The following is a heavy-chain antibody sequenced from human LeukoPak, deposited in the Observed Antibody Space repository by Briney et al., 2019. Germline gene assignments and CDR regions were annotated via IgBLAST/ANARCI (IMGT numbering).Heavy chain of an antibody. CDR2: ISYDGSSK. J-gene: IGHJ4*02. CDR3: ARESTDCSSTSCYAEYFDY. Sequence: GGSLRLSCAASGFTFSSYAMHWVRQAPGKGLEWVAVISYDGSSKYYADSVKGRFTISRDNSKNTLYLQMNSLRAEDTAVYYCARESTDCSSTSCYAEYFDYWGQGTLVTVSS. CDR1: GFTFSSYA. D-gene: IGHD2-2*01. V-gene: IGHV3-30*04.